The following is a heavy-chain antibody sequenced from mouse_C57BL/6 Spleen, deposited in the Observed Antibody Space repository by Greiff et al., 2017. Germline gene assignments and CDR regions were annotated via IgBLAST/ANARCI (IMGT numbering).Heavy chain of an antibody. CDR1: GYTFTDYY. V-gene: IGHV1-19*01. D-gene: IGHD2-3*01. CDR3: ARTDGYYDAKDY. J-gene: IGHJ4*01. Sequence: VQLQQSGPVLVKPGASVKMSCKASGYTFTDYYMNWVKQSHVKSLEWIGDINPYNGGTSYNQKFKGKATLTVDKSSSTAYMELNSLTSEDSAVYYCARTDGYYDAKDYWGQGTSVTVSS. CDR2: INPYNGGT.